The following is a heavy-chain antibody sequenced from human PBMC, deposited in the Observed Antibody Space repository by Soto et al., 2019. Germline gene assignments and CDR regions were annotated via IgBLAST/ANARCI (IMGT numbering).Heavy chain of an antibody. CDR2: ICYSGST. D-gene: IGHD5-12*01. J-gene: IGHJ6*02. CDR3: ARAIVVTIGGMDV. V-gene: IGHV4-30-4*01. CDR1: GGSISSADYY. Sequence: NPSETLSLTCTVSGGSISSADYYWSWVRQPPGKGLEWIGCICYSGSTFFNPSLKSRVTISKDTSRNQFSLRLNSVNAADTAVSYCARAIVVTIGGMDVWGQGTTVTVSS.